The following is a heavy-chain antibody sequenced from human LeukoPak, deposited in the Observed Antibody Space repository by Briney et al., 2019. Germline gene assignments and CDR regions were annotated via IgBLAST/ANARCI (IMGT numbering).Heavy chain of an antibody. Sequence: GGSLRLSCAASGFTFSNYWMHWVRQAPGKGLVWVSRINSDGINTSYADSVKGRFTISRDNAKNTLNLQMNSLKTEDTAVYCTRYNVGFESWGQGTLVTVSS. CDR1: GFTFSNYW. J-gene: IGHJ4*02. CDR3: RYNVGFES. CDR2: INSDGINT. V-gene: IGHV3-74*01. D-gene: IGHD1-1*01.